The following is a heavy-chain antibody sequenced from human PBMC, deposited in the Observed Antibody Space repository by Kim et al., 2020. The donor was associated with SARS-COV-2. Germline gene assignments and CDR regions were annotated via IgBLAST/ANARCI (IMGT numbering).Heavy chain of an antibody. CDR2: IYSGGST. D-gene: IGHD3-22*01. J-gene: IGHJ6*02. Sequence: GGSLRLSCAASGFTVSSNYMIWVRQAPGKGLEWVSVIYSGGSTYYADSVKGRFTISRDNSKNTLYLQMNSLRAEDTAVYYCARDCKVIEDYYYGMDVWGQGTTVTVSS. CDR3: ARDCKVIEDYYYGMDV. V-gene: IGHV3-53*01. CDR1: GFTVSSNY.